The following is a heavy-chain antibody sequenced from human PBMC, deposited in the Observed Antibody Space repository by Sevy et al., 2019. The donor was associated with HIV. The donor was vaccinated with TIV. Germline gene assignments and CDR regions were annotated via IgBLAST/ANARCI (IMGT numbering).Heavy chain of an antibody. J-gene: IGHJ4*02. D-gene: IGHD4-17*01. CDR2: IRSKGNSYAT. Sequence: GGSLRLSCAASGFTSSDSTMHWVRQASGKGLEWVGRIRSKGNSYATAYAASLIGRFTISRDDSKNTAYLQMNSLKTEDTAVYYCINGDLDYWGRGTLVTVSS. CDR1: GFTSSDST. CDR3: INGDLDY. V-gene: IGHV3-73*01.